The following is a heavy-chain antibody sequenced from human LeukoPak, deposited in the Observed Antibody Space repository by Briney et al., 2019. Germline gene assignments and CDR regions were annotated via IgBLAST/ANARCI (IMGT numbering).Heavy chain of an antibody. J-gene: IGHJ4*02. CDR3: PKSDGSASYFDY. Sequence: PSETLSLTGTVSGVTISNYYWIWLPQPAGQGLKGISRIYASGTSNDNPSLGSRATKSIATSKTHFSLLLSPVTAAASAVYSCPKSDGSASYFDYWGQGTVVTVS. V-gene: IGHV4-4*07. CDR2: IYASGTS. CDR1: GVTISNYY. D-gene: IGHD3-10*01.